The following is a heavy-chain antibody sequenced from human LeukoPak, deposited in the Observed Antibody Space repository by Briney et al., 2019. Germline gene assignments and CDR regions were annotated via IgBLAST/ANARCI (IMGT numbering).Heavy chain of an antibody. J-gene: IGHJ4*02. CDR2: IYHTGST. CDR3: ASDRSGYYYVDY. D-gene: IGHD3-22*01. CDR1: GGSISTYY. Sequence: PSETLSLTCTVSGGSISTYYWSWIRQPPGKGLEWIGNIYHTGSTYYNPSLKSRVTISVDTSKNQFSLKLSSVTAADTAVYFCASDRSGYYYVDYWGQGTLVTVSS. V-gene: IGHV4-59*08.